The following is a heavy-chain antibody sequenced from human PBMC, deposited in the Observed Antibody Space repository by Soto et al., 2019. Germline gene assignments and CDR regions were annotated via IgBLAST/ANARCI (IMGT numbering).Heavy chain of an antibody. D-gene: IGHD1-1*01. CDR2: IIPILGIA. V-gene: IGHV1-69*02. J-gene: IGHJ4*02. CDR1: GGTFSSYT. Sequence: SVKVSCKASGGTFSSYTISWVRQAPGQGLEWMGRIIPILGIANYAQKFQGRVTITADKSTSTAYMELSSLRSEDTAVYYCATRTTGTQYDYWGQGTLVTVSS. CDR3: ATRTTGTQYDY.